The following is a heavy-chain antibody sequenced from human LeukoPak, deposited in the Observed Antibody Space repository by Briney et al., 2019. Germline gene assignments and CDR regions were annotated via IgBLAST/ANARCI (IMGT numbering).Heavy chain of an antibody. J-gene: IGHJ4*02. CDR3: ARSIPYGTTWYGRSDC. Sequence: GGSLRLSCAASGFPFSSYSMTWVRQAPGKGLEWVANIKPDGTTKFCVDSVKGRFTISRDNALNSLYLQMNSLRAEDTAIYYCARSIPYGTTWYGRSDCWGQGTLVTVSS. D-gene: IGHD6-13*01. CDR1: GFPFSSYS. CDR2: IKPDGTTK. V-gene: IGHV3-7*03.